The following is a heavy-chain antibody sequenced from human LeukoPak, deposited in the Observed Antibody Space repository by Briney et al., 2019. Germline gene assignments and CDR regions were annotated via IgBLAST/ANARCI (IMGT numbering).Heavy chain of an antibody. D-gene: IGHD2-15*01. CDR1: GFTFSSYW. Sequence: GGSLRLSCAASGFTFSSYWMSWVRQAPGKVLEWVANIKQDGSEKYYVDSVKGRFTISRDNAKNSLYLQMNSLRAEDTAVYYCARHPYCSGGSCSSGYYYYYMDVWGKGTTVTVSS. CDR3: ARHPYCSGGSCSSGYYYYYMDV. CDR2: IKQDGSEK. J-gene: IGHJ6*03. V-gene: IGHV3-7*01.